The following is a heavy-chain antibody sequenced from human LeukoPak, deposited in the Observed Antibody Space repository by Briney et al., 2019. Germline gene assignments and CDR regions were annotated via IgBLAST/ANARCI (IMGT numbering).Heavy chain of an antibody. CDR2: VSGSGGST. CDR1: GFTFSCYA. CDR3: AKDRAAISYYYYYMDV. D-gene: IGHD2-2*01. Sequence: GGSLRLSCAASGFTFSCYAMSWVRQAPGKGLEWVSAVSGSGGSTHYADSVKGRFTISRDHSKNTLYLQMNSLRAEDTAVYYCAKDRAAISYYYYYMDVWGKGTTVTVSS. V-gene: IGHV3-23*01. J-gene: IGHJ6*03.